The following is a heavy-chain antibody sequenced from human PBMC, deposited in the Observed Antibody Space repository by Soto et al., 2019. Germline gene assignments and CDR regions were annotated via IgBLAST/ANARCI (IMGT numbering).Heavy chain of an antibody. Sequence: SVKVSCKASGGTFSSYAISWVRQAPGQGLEWMGGIIPIFGTANYAQKFQGRVTITRDTSASTAYMELSSLRSEDTAVYYCARSGYSSSWYNYYYGMDVWGQGTTVTSP. V-gene: IGHV1-69*05. J-gene: IGHJ6*02. CDR3: ARSGYSSSWYNYYYGMDV. CDR2: IIPIFGTA. D-gene: IGHD6-13*01. CDR1: GGTFSSYA.